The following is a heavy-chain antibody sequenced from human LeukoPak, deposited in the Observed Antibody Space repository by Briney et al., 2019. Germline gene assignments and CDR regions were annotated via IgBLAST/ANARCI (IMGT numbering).Heavy chain of an antibody. CDR1: GFTFSSYG. CDR2: ISYDGSNK. J-gene: IGHJ4*02. V-gene: IGHV3-30*03. D-gene: IGHD3-22*01. Sequence: GGSLRLSCAASGFTFSSYGMHWVRQAPGKGLEWVAVISYDGSNKYYADSVKGRFTISRDNSKNTLYLQMNSLRAEDTAVYYCAGAPYYYDSSVYSDYGAQEPLVPVPS. CDR3: AGAPYYYDSSVYSDY.